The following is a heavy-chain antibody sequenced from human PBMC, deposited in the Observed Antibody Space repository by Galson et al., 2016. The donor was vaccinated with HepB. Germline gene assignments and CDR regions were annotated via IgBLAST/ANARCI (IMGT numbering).Heavy chain of an antibody. CDR3: ARDDDYVWGTYRYTRTVPQYYFDY. J-gene: IGHJ4*02. D-gene: IGHD3-16*02. V-gene: IGHV3-30-3*01. CDR1: GFTFSSYA. CDR2: ISFDGSNN. Sequence: SLRLSCAASGFTFSSYAMHWVRQAPGKGLEWVADISFDGSNNFYADSVKGRFTISRDNSKNTLYLQMNSLRAEDTAVYYCARDDDYVWGTYRYTRTVPQYYFDYWGQGTLVTVSS.